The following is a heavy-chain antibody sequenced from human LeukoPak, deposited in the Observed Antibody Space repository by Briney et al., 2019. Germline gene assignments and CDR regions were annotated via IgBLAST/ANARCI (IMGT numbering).Heavy chain of an antibody. J-gene: IGHJ4*02. CDR3: ARGNDYGDYASLDY. V-gene: IGHV4-59*01. Sequence: SETLSLTCTVSGGSISRFYWSWIRQPPGKGLEWIGHIHYSGSTNYNPSLKSRVTISVDTSKNQFSLKLSSVTAADTAVYYCARGNDYGDYASLDYWGQGTLVTVSS. CDR2: IHYSGST. D-gene: IGHD4-17*01. CDR1: GGSISRFY.